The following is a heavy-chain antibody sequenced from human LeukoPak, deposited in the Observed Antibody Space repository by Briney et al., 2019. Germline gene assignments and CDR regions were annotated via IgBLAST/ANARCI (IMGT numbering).Heavy chain of an antibody. V-gene: IGHV3-23*01. Sequence: GGSLRLSCAASGFTFSSYAMSWVRQAPGKGLEWVAAISGSGGSTYYADSVKGRFTISRDNSKNTLYLQMNSLRAEDTAVYYCAKLYSSGWFYYFDYWGQGTLVTVSS. CDR1: GFTFSSYA. CDR3: AKLYSSGWFYYFDY. D-gene: IGHD6-19*01. CDR2: ISGSGGST. J-gene: IGHJ4*02.